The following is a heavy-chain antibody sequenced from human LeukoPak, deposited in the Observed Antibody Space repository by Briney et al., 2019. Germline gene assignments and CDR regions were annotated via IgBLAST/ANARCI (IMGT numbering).Heavy chain of an antibody. CDR1: GFTFSSYS. D-gene: IGHD3-22*01. Sequence: GGSLRLSCAASGFTFSSYSMNWVRQAPGKGLEWVSYISSSSSTIYYADSVKGRFTISRDNAKNSLYLQMNSLRAEDTAVYYCARDPDYYDSSGYYGFDYWGQGTLVTVSS. CDR2: ISSSSSTI. CDR3: ARDPDYYDSSGYYGFDY. J-gene: IGHJ4*02. V-gene: IGHV3-48*01.